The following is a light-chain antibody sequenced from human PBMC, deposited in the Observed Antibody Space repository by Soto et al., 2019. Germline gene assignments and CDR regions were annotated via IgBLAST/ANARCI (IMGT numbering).Light chain of an antibody. CDR2: CAS. J-gene: IGKJ3*01. V-gene: IGKV3-20*01. CDR1: QSLISSY. Sequence: EMVLQQSPGTLSLSPGEGASLSCMARQSLISSYIAWYQQTPCHAPRLLLFCASSRATGIPDRFSGSGSGTDFTLTISRLEPEDFAVYYCQHYGSSVLTFGPGTKVDIK. CDR3: QHYGSSVLT.